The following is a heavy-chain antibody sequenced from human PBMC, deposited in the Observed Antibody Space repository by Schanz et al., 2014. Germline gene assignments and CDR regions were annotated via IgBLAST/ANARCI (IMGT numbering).Heavy chain of an antibody. J-gene: IGHJ5*02. CDR3: VTDWHRLLYFGGSPNT. Sequence: EVQLLESGGGLVQPGGSLRLSCAASGFTFSSYAMSWVRQAPGKGLEWVSAISGSGGDTYYADSVKGRFTISRDNSKNTLYLQMNNLKVEDTAVYFCVTDWHRLLYFGGSPNTWGLGTLVIVSS. CDR1: GFTFSSYA. CDR2: ISGSGGDT. D-gene: IGHD2-21*01. V-gene: IGHV3-23*01.